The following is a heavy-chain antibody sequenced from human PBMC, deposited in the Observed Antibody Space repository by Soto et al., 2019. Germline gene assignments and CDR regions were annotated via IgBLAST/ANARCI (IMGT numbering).Heavy chain of an antibody. CDR1: GFTFSSYG. CDR2: IWYDGSNK. J-gene: IGHJ4*02. D-gene: IGHD6-19*01. CDR3: ARAGLAVAGDYYFDY. V-gene: IGHV3-33*01. Sequence: TGGSLRLSCAASGFTFSSYGMHWVRQAPGKGLEWVAVIWYDGSNKYYADSVKGRFTISRDNSKNTLYLQMNSLRAEDTAVYYCARAGLAVAGDYYFDYWGQGTLVTVSS.